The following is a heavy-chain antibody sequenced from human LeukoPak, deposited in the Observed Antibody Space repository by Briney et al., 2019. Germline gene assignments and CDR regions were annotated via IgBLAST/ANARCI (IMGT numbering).Heavy chain of an antibody. D-gene: IGHD2-2*01. CDR1: GHTLSSYG. CDR3: ATVQPAAAHFQY. J-gene: IGHJ4*02. V-gene: IGHV1-18*01. CDR2: ISAFNGNT. Sequence: ASVKVSCKASGHTLSSYGFTWVRQAPGQGLEGLGWISAFNGNTNIAQRVQGRVTLTRDTSTSIAHMGLRRLTSDDTAVYYCATVQPAAAHFQYWGPGTLVSVST.